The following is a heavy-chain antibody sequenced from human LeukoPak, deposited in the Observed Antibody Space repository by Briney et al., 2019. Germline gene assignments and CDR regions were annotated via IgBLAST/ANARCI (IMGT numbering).Heavy chain of an antibody. CDR3: AREWGNSVLPLDY. CDR2: ISYDGSNK. D-gene: IGHD3-16*01. J-gene: IGHJ4*02. Sequence: GGSLRLSCAASGFTFSSYAMHWVRQAPGKGLEWVAVISYDGSNKYYADSVKGRFTISRDNAKNTLDLQMNSLRVEDTAVYFCAREWGNSVLPLDYWGQGTLVTVSP. V-gene: IGHV3-30*04. CDR1: GFTFSSYA.